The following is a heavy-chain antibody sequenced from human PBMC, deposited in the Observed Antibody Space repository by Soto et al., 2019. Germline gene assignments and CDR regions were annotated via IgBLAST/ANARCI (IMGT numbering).Heavy chain of an antibody. CDR1: GFTFSNYW. CDR2: IDSDGSRI. D-gene: IGHD2-15*01. J-gene: IGHJ4*02. CDR3: VRTSLVVAVAPREDF. V-gene: IGHV3-74*01. Sequence: EVQLVESGGGLVQPGVSLRLSCAASGFTFSNYWMHWVRQAPGKGLVWVSRIDSDGSRITYADFVKGRFTSSRDNAKNTVYLHMNSLTAEDTAVYYCVRTSLVVAVAPREDFWGQRTLVTVSS.